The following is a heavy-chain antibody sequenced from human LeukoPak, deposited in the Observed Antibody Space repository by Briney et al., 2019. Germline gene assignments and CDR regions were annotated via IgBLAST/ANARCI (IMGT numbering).Heavy chain of an antibody. V-gene: IGHV4-61*05. CDR1: GGSISSSSYY. J-gene: IGHJ4*02. CDR3: ARGDTVMDY. CDR2: IYYAGST. Sequence: SETLSLTCTVSGGSISSSSYYWGWIRQPPGKGLEWIGYIYYAGSTNYNPSLESRVTISIDRSKNQFSLRPTSVTAADTAVYYCARGDTVMDYWGQGTLVTVSS. D-gene: IGHD5-18*01.